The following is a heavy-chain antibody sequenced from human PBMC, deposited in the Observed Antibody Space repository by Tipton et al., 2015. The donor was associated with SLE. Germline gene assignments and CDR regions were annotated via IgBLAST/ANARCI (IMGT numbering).Heavy chain of an antibody. CDR3: TRLRREPAFGTSYWYLDV. V-gene: IGHV4-59*08. D-gene: IGHD4-23*01. J-gene: IGHJ2*01. Sequence: LRLSCIVSGASVSSNYWSWVRQSPGKGLEWLGYISSSGGIYDNPSLTDRVTISEDTSKNQFSLKVTSVTAADTAVYYCTRLRREPAFGTSYWYLDVWGRGTLVTVSS. CDR2: ISSSGGI. CDR1: GASVSSNY.